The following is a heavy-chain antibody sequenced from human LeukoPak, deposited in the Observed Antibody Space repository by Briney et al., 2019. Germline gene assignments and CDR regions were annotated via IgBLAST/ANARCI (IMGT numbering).Heavy chain of an antibody. V-gene: IGHV3-15*01. CDR2: IKRKTDAGTT. D-gene: IGHD2-2*01. Sequence: PGGSLRLSGAASGFTFINAWMSWVRQAPGKGLEWVGHIKRKTDAGTTDYAAPVKGRFTISRDDSKNTLYLQMNSLKTEDTAMYYCTTQYCSSTTCLYPFDYWGQGTLVTVSS. J-gene: IGHJ4*02. CDR3: TTQYCSSTTCLYPFDY. CDR1: GFTFINAW.